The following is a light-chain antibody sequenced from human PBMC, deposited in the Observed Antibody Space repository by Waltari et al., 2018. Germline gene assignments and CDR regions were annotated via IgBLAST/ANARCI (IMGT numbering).Light chain of an antibody. J-gene: IGKJ2*03. CDR2: KAS. V-gene: IGKV1-5*03. CDR1: QSISNY. CDR3: QQYNTYSS. Sequence: DIQMTPSPSTLSASVGDTLPITCRASQSISNYLAWYQQKPGKAPKLLIYKASSSGSGVPSRFSGSGSGTEFTLTISSLQPDDFATYYCQQYNTYSSFGQGTKLEIK.